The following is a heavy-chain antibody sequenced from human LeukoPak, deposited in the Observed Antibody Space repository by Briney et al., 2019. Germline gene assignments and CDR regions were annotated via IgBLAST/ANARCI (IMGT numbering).Heavy chain of an antibody. Sequence: SETLSLTRTVSGDSISSSGYYWGWIRQPPGKGLEWIGSIYYSGSTYYNPSLKSRVTISVDTSKNQFSLKLSSVTAADTAVYYCQIVVVTMLDYWGQGTLVTVSS. J-gene: IGHJ4*02. CDR2: IYYSGST. V-gene: IGHV4-39*01. CDR1: GDSISSSGYY. D-gene: IGHD2-21*02. CDR3: QIVVVTMLDY.